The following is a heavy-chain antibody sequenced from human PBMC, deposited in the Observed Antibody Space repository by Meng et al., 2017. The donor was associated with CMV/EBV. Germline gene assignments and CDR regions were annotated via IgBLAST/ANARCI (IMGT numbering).Heavy chain of an antibody. Sequence: GESLKISCAASGFTFSNAWMNWVRQAPGKGLEWVSYISSSSSTIYYADSVKGRFTISRDNAKNSLYLQMNSLRAEDTAVYYCARGQDYDFWSGSYWGQGTLVTVSS. V-gene: IGHV3-48*04. CDR2: ISSSSSTI. D-gene: IGHD3-3*01. CDR1: GFTFSNAW. J-gene: IGHJ4*02. CDR3: ARGQDYDFWSGSY.